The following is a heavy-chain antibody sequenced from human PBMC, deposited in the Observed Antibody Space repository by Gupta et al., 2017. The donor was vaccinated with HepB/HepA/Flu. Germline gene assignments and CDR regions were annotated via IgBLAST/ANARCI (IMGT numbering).Heavy chain of an antibody. V-gene: IGHV4-34*01. CDR1: GGSFSGYY. CDR2: INHSGST. Sequence: QVQLQQWGAGLLKPSETLSLTCAVYGGSFSGYYWSWIRQPPGKGLEWIGEINHSGSTNYNPSLKSRVTISVDTSKNQFSLKLSSVTAADTAVYYCARCLGYTGNYYYYYMDVWGKGTTVTVSS. J-gene: IGHJ6*03. D-gene: IGHD1-26*01. CDR3: ARCLGYTGNYYYYYMDV.